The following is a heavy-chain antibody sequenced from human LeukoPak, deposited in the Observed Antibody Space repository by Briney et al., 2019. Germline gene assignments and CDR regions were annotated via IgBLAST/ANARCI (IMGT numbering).Heavy chain of an antibody. D-gene: IGHD5-18*01. Sequence: ASVKVSCKASGYTFTSYGISWVRQAPGQGLEWMGWISAYNGNTNYAQKFQGRVTMTRDTSISTAYMELSRLRSDDTAVYYCARSSWGHTAMAHWIDYWGQGTLVTVSS. CDR2: ISAYNGNT. CDR1: GYTFTSYG. CDR3: ARSSWGHTAMAHWIDY. J-gene: IGHJ4*02. V-gene: IGHV1-18*01.